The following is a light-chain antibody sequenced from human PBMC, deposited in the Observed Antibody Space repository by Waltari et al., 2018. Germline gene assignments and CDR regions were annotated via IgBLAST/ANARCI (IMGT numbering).Light chain of an antibody. V-gene: IGLV1-47*01. CDR3: ASWDDSHYV. Sequence: QSVLTQPPSASGTPGQRVAIPCSGSSPHLGSNYLYWYQQLPGTAPKLLIYRNNERPSRVPDRFSASKYGTSASLVISGLRSEDEAVYYCASWDDSHYVFGPGTTVTVL. J-gene: IGLJ1*01. CDR2: RNN. CDR1: SPHLGSNY.